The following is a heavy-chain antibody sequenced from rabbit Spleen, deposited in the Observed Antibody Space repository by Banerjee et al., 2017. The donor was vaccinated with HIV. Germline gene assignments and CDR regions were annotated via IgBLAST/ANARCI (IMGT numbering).Heavy chain of an antibody. D-gene: IGHD1-1*01. CDR1: GFDYSAYY. V-gene: IGHV1S7*01. J-gene: IGHJ4*01. CDR3: ARDVDIIYFRFSL. Sequence: QLVESGGGLVQPGGSLKLSCKASGFDYSAYYMSWVRQAPGKGLEWIGYIDPVFGITIYANSVKGRFTISRDNAQNTVFLQLNSLTAADTATYFCARDVDIIYFRFSLWGPGTLVTVS. CDR2: IDPVFGIT.